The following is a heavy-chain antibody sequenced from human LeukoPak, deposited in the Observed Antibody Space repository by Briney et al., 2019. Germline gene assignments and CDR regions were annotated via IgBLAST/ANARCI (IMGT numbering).Heavy chain of an antibody. Sequence: SVNVSCKASVGTFSSYAISWVRQAPGQGLEWMGRIIPILGIANYAHKFQGRVTITADKSTSTAYMELSSLRSEDTAVYYCASTKSVVAATPFDYWGQGTLVTVSS. D-gene: IGHD2-15*01. CDR2: IIPILGIA. CDR1: VGTFSSYA. V-gene: IGHV1-69*04. J-gene: IGHJ4*02. CDR3: ASTKSVVAATPFDY.